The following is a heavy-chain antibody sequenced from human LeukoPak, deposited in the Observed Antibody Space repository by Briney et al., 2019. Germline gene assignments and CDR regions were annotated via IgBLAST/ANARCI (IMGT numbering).Heavy chain of an antibody. Sequence: GRSLRLSCAASGFTFSSYVMHWVRQAPGEGLEWVAVISFDGSNKYYGDSLKGRFTVSRDNAKNSLYLQMNSLRAEDTALYYRARERRNTPMDVWGQGTTVTVSS. CDR1: GFTFSSYV. V-gene: IGHV3-30-3*01. J-gene: IGHJ6*02. CDR2: ISFDGSNK. CDR3: ARERRNTPMDV. D-gene: IGHD5-18*01.